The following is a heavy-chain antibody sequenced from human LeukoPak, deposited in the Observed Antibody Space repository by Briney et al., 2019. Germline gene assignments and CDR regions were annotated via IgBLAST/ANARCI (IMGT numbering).Heavy chain of an antibody. V-gene: IGHV3-23*01. CDR3: AKLDRTGTTGWWDY. CDR1: GFTLRSYA. D-gene: IGHD1-1*01. Sequence: GGSLRLSCAASGFTLRSYAMSWVRQAPGKGLEWVSIISGSGSSTYYADSVKGRFTISRDNSKNTLYLQINSLRAEDTALYYCAKLDRTGTTGWWDYWGQGTLVIVSS. CDR2: ISGSGSST. J-gene: IGHJ4*02.